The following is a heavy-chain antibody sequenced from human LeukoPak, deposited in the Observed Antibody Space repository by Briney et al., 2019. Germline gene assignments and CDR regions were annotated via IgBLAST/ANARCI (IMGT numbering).Heavy chain of an antibody. Sequence: ASAKVSCKASGYTFTSYDINSVRQATGQGLEWMGWMYPNCGNTGYAQKFQGRVTMTRNTSISTAYMELSSLRSEDTAVYYCARGGYSGYDSDIWYFDLWGGGTLVTVSS. CDR3: ARGGYSGYDSDIWYFDL. D-gene: IGHD5-12*01. V-gene: IGHV1-8*01. J-gene: IGHJ2*01. CDR1: GYTFTSYD. CDR2: MYPNCGNT.